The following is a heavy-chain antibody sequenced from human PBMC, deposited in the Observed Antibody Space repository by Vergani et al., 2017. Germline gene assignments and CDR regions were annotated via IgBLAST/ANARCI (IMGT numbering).Heavy chain of an antibody. J-gene: IGHJ5*02. CDR1: GFTFSNIG. CDR2: IGKDGINT. CDR3: AKYMRESANGLPES. Sequence: QVQLVESAGGVVKPGGSLRLSCAASGFTFSNIGMHWVRQTPVKGLEWLEYIGKDGINTRYMDAIKGRFTASRDNSKDTLYLQMDSLRSEATALYYCAKYMRESANGLPESWGPGTLVIVSS. V-gene: IGHV3-30*02. D-gene: IGHD1-1*01.